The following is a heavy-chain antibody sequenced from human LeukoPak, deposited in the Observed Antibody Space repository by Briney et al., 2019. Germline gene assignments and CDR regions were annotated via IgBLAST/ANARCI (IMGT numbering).Heavy chain of an antibody. Sequence: ASVKVSCKASGYTFTSYGISWVRQAPGQGLEWMGWISAYIGNTNYAQKLQGRVTMTTDTSTSTAYMELRSLRSDDTAVYYCARDRSASSSWSYHWFDPWGQGTLVTVPS. D-gene: IGHD6-13*01. CDR3: ARDRSASSSWSYHWFDP. J-gene: IGHJ5*02. CDR1: GYTFTSYG. V-gene: IGHV1-18*01. CDR2: ISAYIGNT.